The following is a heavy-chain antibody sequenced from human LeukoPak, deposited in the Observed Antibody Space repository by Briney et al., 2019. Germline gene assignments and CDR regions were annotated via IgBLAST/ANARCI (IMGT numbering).Heavy chain of an antibody. D-gene: IGHD3-16*02. CDR2: INWNSDSI. J-gene: IGHJ6*03. CDR3: ARDRGGIGYYMDV. CDR1: GFTFDDYA. V-gene: IGHV3-9*01. Sequence: GGSLRLSCAVSGFTFDDYAMHWVRQVPGKGLEWVSGINWNSDSIGYADSVKGRFTTSRDNAKNSLYLQMNSLRAEDTALYYCARDRGGIGYYMDVWGKGTTVTVSS.